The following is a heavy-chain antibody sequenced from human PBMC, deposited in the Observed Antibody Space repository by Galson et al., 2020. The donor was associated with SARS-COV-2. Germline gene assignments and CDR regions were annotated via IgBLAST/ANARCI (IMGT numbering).Heavy chain of an antibody. V-gene: IGHV4-38-2*02. J-gene: IGHJ5*02. D-gene: IGHD2-2*01. CDR2: FYHGGST. CDR1: GYSISSGYY. CDR3: ARDGYASESFDQ. Sequence: SETLSLTCTVSGYSISSGYYWGWIRQPPGKRLEWIGSFYHGGSTYHNPSFRSRVTISVDTSKNQFSLRLSSVTAADTAVYSCARDGYASESFDQWGQGTRVTVSS.